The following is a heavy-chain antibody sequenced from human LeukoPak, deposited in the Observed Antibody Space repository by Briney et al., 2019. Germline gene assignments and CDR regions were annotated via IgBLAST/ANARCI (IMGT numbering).Heavy chain of an antibody. Sequence: GGSLRLSCVASGFTFSSYIMGRVRQAPGKGLEWVSSISSSSSYIYYADSVRGRFTISRDNAKNSLYLQMNSLRAEDTAVYYCARAVYCGGDCYPPHLDYWGQGTLVTVSS. CDR2: ISSSSSYI. D-gene: IGHD2-21*02. J-gene: IGHJ4*02. CDR3: ARAVYCGGDCYPPHLDY. CDR1: GFTFSSYI. V-gene: IGHV3-21*01.